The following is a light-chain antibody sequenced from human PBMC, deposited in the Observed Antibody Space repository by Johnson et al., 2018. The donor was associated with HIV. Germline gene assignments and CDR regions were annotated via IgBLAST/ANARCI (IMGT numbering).Light chain of an antibody. J-gene: IGLJ1*01. CDR1: YSNIGNNY. CDR3: GVCHTRPTSGGA. CDR2: KND. Sequence: QAVLTQPPSVSAAPGQKVTISCSGNYSNIGNNYVSWYQQLPGTAPKLLIYKNDKRPSGIPDRFSGSKSGTSATLGITGLQTGDEADYYCGVCHTRPTSGGALGTGTQFSVL. V-gene: IGLV1-51*02.